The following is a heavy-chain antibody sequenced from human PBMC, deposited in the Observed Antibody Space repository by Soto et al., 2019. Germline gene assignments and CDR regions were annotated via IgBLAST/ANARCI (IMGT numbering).Heavy chain of an antibody. CDR2: IIPIFGTA. D-gene: IGHD3-9*01. J-gene: IGHJ4*02. CDR1: GGTFSSYA. Sequence: GASVKVSCKASGGTFSSYAISWVRQAPGQGLEWMGGIIPIFGTANYAQKFQGRVTITADESTSTAYMGLSSLRSEDTAVYYCARDPSQLRYFDWPHNYWGPGTMRTVST. CDR3: ARDPSQLRYFDWPHNY. V-gene: IGHV1-69*13.